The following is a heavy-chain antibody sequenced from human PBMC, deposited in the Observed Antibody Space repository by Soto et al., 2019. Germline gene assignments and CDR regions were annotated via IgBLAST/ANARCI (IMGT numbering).Heavy chain of an antibody. CDR1: GYTFTSYA. D-gene: IGHD3-10*01. V-gene: IGHV1-18*03. J-gene: IGHJ4*02. Sequence: QVQLVQSVAEVKKPGASVKVYCKASGYTFTSYAISWVRQAPGQGLEWMGWISAYNGNTNYAQKVQGRVTMTTDTSTSTAYMELRSLRSDDMAVYYCARGWFGEFVDYFDYWGQGTLVTVSS. CDR2: ISAYNGNT. CDR3: ARGWFGEFVDYFDY.